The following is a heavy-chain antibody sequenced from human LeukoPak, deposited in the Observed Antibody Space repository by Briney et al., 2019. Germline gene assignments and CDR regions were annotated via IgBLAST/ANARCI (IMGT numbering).Heavy chain of an antibody. J-gene: IGHJ4*02. Sequence: PGGSLRLSCAASGFTFSSYGMSWVRQAPGKGLEWVSAISGSGGSTYYADSVKGRFTISRDNSKNTLYLQMNSLRAEDTAVYYCAKDAAGVRGVSVDYWGQGTLVTVSS. V-gene: IGHV3-23*01. CDR2: ISGSGGST. D-gene: IGHD3-10*01. CDR3: AKDAAGVRGVSVDY. CDR1: GFTFSSYG.